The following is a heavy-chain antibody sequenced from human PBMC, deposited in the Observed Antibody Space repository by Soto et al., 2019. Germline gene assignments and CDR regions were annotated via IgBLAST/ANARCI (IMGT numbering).Heavy chain of an antibody. CDR3: TREPVYDSSGYPVDY. CDR1: GFSFGDYS. D-gene: IGHD3-22*01. J-gene: IGHJ4*02. Sequence: EVQLVESGGGLVKPGRSLRLSCTASGFSFGDYSMSWYRQAPGRGLEWVGFIRKKALGGTSDYAASVRGRFTISRDDSKSIAYLQMNSLKTEDTAMYYCTREPVYDSSGYPVDYWGQGTLVTVSS. V-gene: IGHV3-49*05. CDR2: IRKKALGGTS.